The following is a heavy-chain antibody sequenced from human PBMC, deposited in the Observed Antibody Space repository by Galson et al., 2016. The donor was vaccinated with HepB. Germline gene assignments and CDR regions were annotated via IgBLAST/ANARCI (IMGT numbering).Heavy chain of an antibody. CDR2: INPSGGST. CDR3: AYDYGDYNFDY. CDR1: GYAFASYN. V-gene: IGHV1-46*01. J-gene: IGHJ4*01. Sequence: SVKVSCKASGYAFASYNMHWVRQAPGQGLEWMGIINPSGGSTNYAQKFQGRVTMTRDTSTIAVYMELSSLRSEDTAVYYCAYDYGDYNFDYWGQEPWSPSPQ. D-gene: IGHD4-17*01.